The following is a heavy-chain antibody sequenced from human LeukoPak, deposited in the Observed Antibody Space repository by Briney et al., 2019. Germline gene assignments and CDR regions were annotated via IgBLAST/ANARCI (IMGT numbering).Heavy chain of an antibody. CDR3: ARDSGATRDFDY. D-gene: IGHD1-26*01. V-gene: IGHV3-20*04. J-gene: IGHJ4*02. CDR2: INWNGGST. CDR1: GFTFDDYG. Sequence: GGSLRLSCAASGFTFDDYGMSWVRQAPGKGLEWVSGINWNGGSTGYADSVKGRFTISRDNAKNSLYLQMNSLRAEDTAVYYCARDSGATRDFDYWGQGTLVTVSS.